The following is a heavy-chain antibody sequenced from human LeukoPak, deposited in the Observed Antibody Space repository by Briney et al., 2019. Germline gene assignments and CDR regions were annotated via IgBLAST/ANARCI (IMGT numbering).Heavy chain of an antibody. V-gene: IGHV1-69*13. Sequence: SVKVSCKASGGTCSSYAISWVRQAPGQGLEWMGGIIPIFGTANYAQKFQGRVTITADESTSTAYMKLSSLRSEDTAVYYCARGFAYYDFWSGPEPYYYYMDVWGKGTTVTVSS. J-gene: IGHJ6*03. D-gene: IGHD3-3*01. CDR3: ARGFAYYDFWSGPEPYYYYMDV. CDR2: IIPIFGTA. CDR1: GGTCSSYA.